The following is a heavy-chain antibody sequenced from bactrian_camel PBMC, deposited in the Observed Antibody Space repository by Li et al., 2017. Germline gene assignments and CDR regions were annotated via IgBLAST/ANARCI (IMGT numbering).Heavy chain of an antibody. CDR2: IYSDGSNT. J-gene: IGHJ4*01. CDR3: VRSTMGWAFDY. V-gene: IGHV3S7*01. D-gene: IGHD5*01. Sequence: HVQLVESGGGLVQPGGSLSLSCAASGFTFSNNAMAWVRQAPGKGLEWVSSIYSDGSNTYYVDSMKGRLTASRDNAKNTVHLQMLSLRPEDTAVYYCVRSTMGWAFDYWGQGTQVTVS. CDR1: GFTFSNNA.